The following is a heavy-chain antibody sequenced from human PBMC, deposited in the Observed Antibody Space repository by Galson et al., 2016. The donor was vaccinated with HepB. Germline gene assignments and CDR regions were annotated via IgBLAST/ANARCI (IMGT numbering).Heavy chain of an antibody. J-gene: IGHJ6*02. D-gene: IGHD7-27*01. V-gene: IGHV4-59*01. CDR3: ARDANWGAFGYGMDV. Sequence: SETLSLTCTVSGASISSYYWNWIRQPPGKGLEWIGYIYHGGGSGGTSYNPSLKSRVTISVDTSKNQLSLKLTFVTAADTAVYFCARDANWGAFGYGMDVWGQVTTVTVSS. CDR1: GASISSYY. CDR2: IYHGGGSGGT.